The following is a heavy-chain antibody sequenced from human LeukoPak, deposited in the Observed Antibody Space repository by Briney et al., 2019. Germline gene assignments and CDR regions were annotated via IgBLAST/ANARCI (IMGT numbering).Heavy chain of an antibody. V-gene: IGHV4-39*07. J-gene: IGHJ5*02. Sequence: SSETLSLTCTVSGGSISSSSYYWGWIRQPPGKGLEWIGSIYYSGSTYYNPSLKSRVTISVDTSKNQFSLKLSSVTAADTAVYYCASSPYGDMSWFDPWGQGTLVTVSS. D-gene: IGHD4-17*01. CDR3: ASSPYGDMSWFDP. CDR2: IYYSGST. CDR1: GGSISSSSYY.